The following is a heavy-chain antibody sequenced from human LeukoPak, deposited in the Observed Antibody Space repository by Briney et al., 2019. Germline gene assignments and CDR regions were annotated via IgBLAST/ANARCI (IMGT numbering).Heavy chain of an antibody. J-gene: IGHJ4*02. CDR2: IYSGGST. V-gene: IGHV3-66*02. Sequence: PGGSLRLSCAASRFTVSSNYMSWVRQAPGKGLEWVSVIYSGGSTYYADSVKGRFTISRDNSKNTLYLQMNSLRAEDTAVYYCARDDDAFRPLWGQGTLVTVSS. CDR3: ARDDDAFRPL. CDR1: RFTVSSNY. D-gene: IGHD1-1*01.